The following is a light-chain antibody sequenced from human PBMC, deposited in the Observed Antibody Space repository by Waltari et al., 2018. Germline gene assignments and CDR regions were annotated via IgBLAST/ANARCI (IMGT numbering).Light chain of an antibody. Sequence: EIVLTQSPVTLSLSPGEGATLSCRASQRISSSFLAWYQQKPGQAPRLLIYGSSSRATGIPDRFSGSGSGTDFTLTISRLEPEDCAVYYCQHYGTSPKTFGQGTKLEIK. CDR2: GSS. CDR3: QHYGTSPKT. CDR1: QRISSSF. V-gene: IGKV3-20*01. J-gene: IGKJ1*01.